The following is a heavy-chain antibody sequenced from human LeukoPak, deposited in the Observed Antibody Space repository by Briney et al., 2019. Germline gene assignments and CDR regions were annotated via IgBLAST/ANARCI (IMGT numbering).Heavy chain of an antibody. CDR1: GYTLTELS. D-gene: IGHD3-22*01. J-gene: IGHJ4*02. CDR3: ATDIYDSSGYYSV. CDR2: FDPEDGET. Sequence: ASVKVSCKVSGYTLTELSMHWVRQAPGKGLEWMGGFDPEDGETINAQKFQGRDTLTEDTSTDTAYMELSSLRSEDTAVYYCATDIYDSSGYYSVWRQGTLVTVPS. V-gene: IGHV1-24*01.